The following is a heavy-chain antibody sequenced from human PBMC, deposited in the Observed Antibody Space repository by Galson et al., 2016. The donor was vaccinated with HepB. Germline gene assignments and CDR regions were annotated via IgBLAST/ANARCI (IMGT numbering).Heavy chain of an antibody. Sequence: VKVSCKASGYTFTNYDITWVRQDPGQGLEWVGWVSIYNDNSTSAQKFQGRVTMTTDTSTRTAYLELRSLRSDDPAVYYCARGRLVRYWGQGTLVTVSS. V-gene: IGHV1-18*01. J-gene: IGHJ4*02. CDR2: VSIYNDNS. CDR1: GYTFTNYD. D-gene: IGHD6-6*01. CDR3: ARGRLVRY.